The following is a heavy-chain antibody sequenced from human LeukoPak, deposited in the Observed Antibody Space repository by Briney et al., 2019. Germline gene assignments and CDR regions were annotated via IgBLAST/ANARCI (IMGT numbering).Heavy chain of an antibody. CDR2: IYYSGST. V-gene: IGHV4-59*01. CDR1: GGSISSYY. Sequence: PSETLSLTCTVSGGSISSYYWSWIRQPPGKGLGWIGYIYYSGSTNYNPSLKSRVTISVDTSKNQFSLKLSSVTAADTAVYYCARDVYDSSGYYYDWFDPWGQGTLVTVSS. J-gene: IGHJ5*02. CDR3: ARDVYDSSGYYYDWFDP. D-gene: IGHD3-22*01.